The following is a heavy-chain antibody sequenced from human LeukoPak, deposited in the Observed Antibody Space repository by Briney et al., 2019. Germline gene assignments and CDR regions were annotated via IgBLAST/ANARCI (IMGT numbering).Heavy chain of an antibody. CDR1: GYTLTELY. Sequence: ASVKVSCKVSGYTLTELYMHWVRQAPGKGLEWMGGFDPEDGETIYAQKFQGRVTMTEDTSTDTAYMELSSLRSEDTAVYYCATDKEGFGGLDYWGQGTLVTVSS. J-gene: IGHJ4*02. CDR3: ATDKEGFGGLDY. V-gene: IGHV1-24*01. CDR2: FDPEDGET. D-gene: IGHD3-10*01.